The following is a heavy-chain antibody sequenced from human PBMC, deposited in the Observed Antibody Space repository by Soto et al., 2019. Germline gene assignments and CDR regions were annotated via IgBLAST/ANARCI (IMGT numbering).Heavy chain of an antibody. CDR1: GGSISSSNW. Sequence: QVQLQESGPGLVKPSGTLSLTCAVSGGSISSSNWWSWVRQPPGKGLEWIGEIYHSGNTNYNPSHQPRVAISVDKSKNQFSLELSSVTAADTAVYYCARVAVAGTWFDPWGQGTLVTVSS. J-gene: IGHJ5*02. CDR2: IYHSGNT. CDR3: ARVAVAGTWFDP. V-gene: IGHV4-4*02. D-gene: IGHD6-19*01.